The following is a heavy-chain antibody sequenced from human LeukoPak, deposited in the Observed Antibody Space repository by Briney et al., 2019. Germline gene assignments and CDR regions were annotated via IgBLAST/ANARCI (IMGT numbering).Heavy chain of an antibody. CDR2: ISAYNGNT. Sequence: GASVKVSCKASGYTFTSYGISWVRQAPGQGLEWMGWISAYNGNTNYAQKLQGRVTMTTDTSTSTAYMELRSLRSDDTAVYYCARRVTAIGYYYHGMDVWGQGTTVTVSS. V-gene: IGHV1-18*01. J-gene: IGHJ6*02. CDR3: ARRVTAIGYYYHGMDV. D-gene: IGHD2-21*02. CDR1: GYTFTSYG.